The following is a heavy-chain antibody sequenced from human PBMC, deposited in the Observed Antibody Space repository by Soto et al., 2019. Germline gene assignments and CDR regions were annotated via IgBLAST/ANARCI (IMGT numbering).Heavy chain of an antibody. CDR2: VSTGGGDT. D-gene: IGHD2-21*01. V-gene: IGHV3-23*01. Sequence: GGSLRLSCAASGFTFSSYAMNWVRQAPGKGLEWVSVVSTGGGDTYYADSVKGRFTISRDNSKNTLYLQMNSLRAEDTAIYYCAKKTPGAWPFDYWGQGTLVTVSS. CDR1: GFTFSSYA. CDR3: AKKTPGAWPFDY. J-gene: IGHJ4*02.